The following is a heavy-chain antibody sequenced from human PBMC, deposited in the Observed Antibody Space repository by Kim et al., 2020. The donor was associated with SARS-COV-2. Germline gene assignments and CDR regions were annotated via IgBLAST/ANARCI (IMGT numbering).Heavy chain of an antibody. J-gene: IGHJ6*02. D-gene: IGHD4-17*01. V-gene: IGHV1-3*01. CDR2: INAGNGNT. CDR3: ARVKGDYSLYYYYGMDV. CDR1: GYTFTSYA. Sequence: ASVKVSCKASGYTFTSYAMHWVRQAPGQRLEWMGWINAGNGNTKYSQKFQGRVTITRDTSASTAYMELSSLRSEDTAVYYCARVKGDYSLYYYYGMDVWGQGTTVTVSS.